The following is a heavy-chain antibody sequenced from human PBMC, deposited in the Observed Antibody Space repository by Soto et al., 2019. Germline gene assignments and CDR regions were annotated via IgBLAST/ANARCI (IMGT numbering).Heavy chain of an antibody. J-gene: IGHJ4*02. Sequence: SQTLSLTCAISGDSVSSNSAAWNWIRQSPSRGLEWLGRTYYRSKWYHDYAISVESRITINPDTSKNQFSLQLNSVTPEDTAVYYCACDYCSCDQPGYFFDLCGQGSLVIGSA. CDR3: ACDYCSCDQPGYFFDL. CDR2: TYYRSKWYH. CDR1: GDSVSSNSAA. V-gene: IGHV6-1*01. D-gene: IGHD2-21*01.